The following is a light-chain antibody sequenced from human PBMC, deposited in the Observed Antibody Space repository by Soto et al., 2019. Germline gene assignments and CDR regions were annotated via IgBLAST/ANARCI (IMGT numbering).Light chain of an antibody. J-gene: IGLJ1*01. CDR3: SSYTSSSTPHYV. CDR2: EVS. Sequence: QSVLTQPASVSWSPGHSITIACTGTSSDVGGYDYVSWYQQHPGKAPKLMIYEVSDRPLGVSNRFSGSKSGNTASLTISGLQAEDEAHYYCSSYTSSSTPHYVFGTGTKVTVL. V-gene: IGLV2-14*01. CDR1: SSDVGGYDY.